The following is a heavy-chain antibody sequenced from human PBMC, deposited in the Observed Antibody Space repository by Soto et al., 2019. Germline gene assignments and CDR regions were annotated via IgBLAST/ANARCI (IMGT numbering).Heavy chain of an antibody. J-gene: IGHJ6*02. CDR2: IYYSGST. V-gene: IGHV4-59*01. D-gene: IGHD5-12*01. Sequence: KPSETLSLTCTVSGGSISSYYWGWIRQPPGKGLEWIGYIYYSGSTNYNPSLKSRVTISVDTSKNQFSLKLSSVTAADTAVYYCARDKVVVGGGYASKYGMDVWGQGTTVTVSS. CDR1: GGSISSYY. CDR3: ARDKVVVGGGYASKYGMDV.